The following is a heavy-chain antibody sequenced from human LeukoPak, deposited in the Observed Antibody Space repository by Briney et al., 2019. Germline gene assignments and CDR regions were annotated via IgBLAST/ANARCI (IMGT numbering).Heavy chain of an antibody. CDR2: ISGSGGST. CDR3: VNYCGGDCLKGGY. Sequence: PGGSLRLSCAVSGFTFSSYAMSWVRQAPGKGLEWVSGISGSGGSTYHADSMKGRFTISRDNSKNTLYLQMNNLRAEDTAVYYCVNYCGGDCLKGGYWGQGTLVTVSS. D-gene: IGHD2-21*02. CDR1: GFTFSSYA. J-gene: IGHJ4*02. V-gene: IGHV3-23*01.